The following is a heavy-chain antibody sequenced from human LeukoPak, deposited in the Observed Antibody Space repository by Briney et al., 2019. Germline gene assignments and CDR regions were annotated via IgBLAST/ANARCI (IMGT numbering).Heavy chain of an antibody. J-gene: IGHJ5*02. CDR2: IYHSGST. CDR1: GGSISSGSYY. D-gene: IGHD2-2*01. CDR3: ARDLYCSSTSCYGWFDP. Sequence: SQTLSLTCTVSGGSISSGSYYWGWIRQPPGKGLEWIGSIYHSGSTYYNPSLKSRVTISVDTSKNQFSLKLSSVTAADTAVYYCARDLYCSSTSCYGWFDPWGQGTLVTVSS. V-gene: IGHV4-39*07.